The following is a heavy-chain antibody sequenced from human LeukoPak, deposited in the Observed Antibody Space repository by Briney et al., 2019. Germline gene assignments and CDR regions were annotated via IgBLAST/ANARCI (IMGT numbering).Heavy chain of an antibody. Sequence: ASVKVSCKASGYTFTGYYMHWVRQAPGQGLEWMGWINPNSSGTNYAQKFQGRVTMTRNTSISTAYMELSSLRSEDTAVYYCARIRSTSCYAGGYWGQGTLVTVSS. CDR3: ARIRSTSCYAGGY. CDR1: GYTFTGYY. D-gene: IGHD2-2*01. V-gene: IGHV1-2*02. CDR2: INPNSSGT. J-gene: IGHJ4*02.